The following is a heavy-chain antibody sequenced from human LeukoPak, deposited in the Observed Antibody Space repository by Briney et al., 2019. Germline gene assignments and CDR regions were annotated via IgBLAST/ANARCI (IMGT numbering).Heavy chain of an antibody. CDR3: ARVGAFIYYYMDV. V-gene: IGHV3-23*01. D-gene: IGHD1-26*01. CDR1: GFTFSSYA. J-gene: IGHJ6*03. CDR2: FSGSGGST. Sequence: GGSLRLSCAASGFTFSSYAMSWVRQAPGKGLECISGFSGSGGSTYYADSVKGRFTISRDNAKNTLYLQMNSLRAEDTAVYYCARVGAFIYYYMDVWGKGTTVTVSS.